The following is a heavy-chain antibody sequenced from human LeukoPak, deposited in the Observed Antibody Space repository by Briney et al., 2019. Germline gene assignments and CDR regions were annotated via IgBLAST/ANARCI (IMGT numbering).Heavy chain of an antibody. V-gene: IGHV1-69*13. CDR3: ARREVVVVPAAPPDYYGMDV. D-gene: IGHD2-2*01. Sequence: SVKVSCKASGGTFSSYAISWVRQAPGQGPEWMGGIIPIFGTANYAQKFQGRVTITADESTSTAYMELSSLRSEDTAVYYCARREVVVVPAAPPDYYGMDVWGKGTTVTVSS. J-gene: IGHJ6*04. CDR1: GGTFSSYA. CDR2: IIPIFGTA.